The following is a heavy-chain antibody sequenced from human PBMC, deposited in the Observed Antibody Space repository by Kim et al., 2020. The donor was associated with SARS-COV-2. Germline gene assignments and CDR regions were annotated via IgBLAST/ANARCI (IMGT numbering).Heavy chain of an antibody. CDR3: ARDVVRGYYYYGMDV. J-gene: IGHJ6*02. D-gene: IGHD3-10*01. Sequence: SVKVSCKASGGTFSSYAISWVRQAPGQGLEWMGGIIPIFGTANYAQKFQGRVTITADESTSTAYMELSSLRSEDTAVYYCARDVVRGYYYYGMDVWGQGTTVTVSS. CDR1: GGTFSSYA. CDR2: IIPIFGTA. V-gene: IGHV1-69*13.